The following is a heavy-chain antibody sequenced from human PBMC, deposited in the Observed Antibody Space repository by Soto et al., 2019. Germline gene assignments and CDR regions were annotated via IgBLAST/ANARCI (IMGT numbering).Heavy chain of an antibody. CDR3: ARGYCSTIGCSHFFDY. D-gene: IGHD2-2*01. CDR1: GYTFTGNY. J-gene: IGHJ4*02. Sequence: VASVKVSCKASGYTFTGNYMHWVRQAPGQGLEWMALINPTTGGTSYAQRFQGRVTVTWDTSISTAYMELSRLRSDDTAIYYCARGYCSTIGCSHFFDYWGQGTLVTVSS. CDR2: INPTTGGT. V-gene: IGHV1-2*02.